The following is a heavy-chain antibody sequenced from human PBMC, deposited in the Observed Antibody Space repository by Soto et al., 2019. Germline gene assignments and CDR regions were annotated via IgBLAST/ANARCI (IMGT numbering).Heavy chain of an antibody. V-gene: IGHV3-74*01. Sequence: AWSTRLSCAASRFTFNSFGFHWVHQAPGKGLVWVSHINSDGSSTSYADSVKGRFTISRDNAKNTLYLQMNSLRAEDTAVYYCARAAYISSQTLLFDPWVKGTLVTVFS. D-gene: IGHD6-13*01. CDR3: ARAAYISSQTLLFDP. J-gene: IGHJ5*02. CDR2: INSDGSST. CDR1: RFTFNSFG.